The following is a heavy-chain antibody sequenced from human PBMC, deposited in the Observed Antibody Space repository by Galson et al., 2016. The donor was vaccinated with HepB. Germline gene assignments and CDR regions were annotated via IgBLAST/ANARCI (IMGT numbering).Heavy chain of an antibody. CDR3: ARAVMLGRGMDV. Sequence: CAISGDSVYNNGAAWVWIRQSPSRGLEWLGRTFYRSTWENHYAGSVINRITISPDTSRNQFSLHLNSLTPEDTAVYYCARAVMLGRGMDVWGQGTTVTVSS. CDR2: TFYRSTWEN. V-gene: IGHV6-1*01. J-gene: IGHJ6*02. D-gene: IGHD3-10*01. CDR1: GDSVYNNGAA.